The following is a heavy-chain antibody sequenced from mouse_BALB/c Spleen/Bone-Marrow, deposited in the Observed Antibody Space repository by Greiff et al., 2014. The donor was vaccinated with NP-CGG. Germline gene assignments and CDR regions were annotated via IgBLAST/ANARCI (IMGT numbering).Heavy chain of an antibody. J-gene: IGHJ4*01. CDR2: ISSYYGDA. CDR3: ARSGKVRNAMDY. Sequence: QVQLKESGAELVRPGVSVKISCKGSGYTFTDYAVHWVKQSHTKSLEWIGLISSYYGDATYNQKFKGKATMTVDKSSSTAFLELAGVRGGGAAIYYCARSGKVRNAMDYWGQGTSVTVSS. CDR1: GYTFTDYA. D-gene: IGHD2-14*01. V-gene: IGHV1-67*01.